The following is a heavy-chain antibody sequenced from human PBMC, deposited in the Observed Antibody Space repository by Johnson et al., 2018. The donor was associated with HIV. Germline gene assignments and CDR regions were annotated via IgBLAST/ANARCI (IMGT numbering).Heavy chain of an antibody. CDR3: TTDRDWGTDAFDI. D-gene: IGHD2-21*02. J-gene: IGHJ3*02. V-gene: IGHV3-30-3*01. Sequence: VQLVESGGGVVQPGRSLRLSCAASGFTFSMSSMHWVRQAPGKGLEWVAIIAYDGSNKYYADSVKGRFTISRNNAKNTLYLQMNSLSAEDTAVYYCTTDRDWGTDAFDIWGQGTMVTVSS. CDR1: GFTFSMSS. CDR2: IAYDGSNK.